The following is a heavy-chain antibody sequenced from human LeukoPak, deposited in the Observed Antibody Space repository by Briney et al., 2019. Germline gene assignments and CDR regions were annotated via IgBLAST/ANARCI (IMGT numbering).Heavy chain of an antibody. V-gene: IGHV4-59*01. D-gene: IGHD3-22*01. J-gene: IGHJ5*02. Sequence: PSETLSLTCTVSGGSISSYYWSWIRQPPGKGLEWVGYIYYSGSTNYNPSLKSRVTISVDTSKNQFSLKLSSVTAADTAVYYCARGVSSGLNWFDPWGQGTLVTDSS. CDR3: ARGVSSGLNWFDP. CDR2: IYYSGST. CDR1: GGSISSYY.